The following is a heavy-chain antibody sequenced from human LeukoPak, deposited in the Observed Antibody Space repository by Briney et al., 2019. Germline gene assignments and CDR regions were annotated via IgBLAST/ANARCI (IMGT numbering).Heavy chain of an antibody. CDR3: ARDNDVHCSGGSCTNFDY. D-gene: IGHD2-15*01. CDR2: ISSSSSYI. V-gene: IGHV3-21*01. J-gene: IGHJ4*02. Sequence: GGSLRLSCAASGFTFSSYSMNWVRQAPGKGLEWVSSISSSSSYIYYSDSVKGRFTISRDNAKKSLYLQMNSLRAEDTAIYYCARDNDVHCSGGSCTNFDYWGQGTLVTVSS. CDR1: GFTFSSYS.